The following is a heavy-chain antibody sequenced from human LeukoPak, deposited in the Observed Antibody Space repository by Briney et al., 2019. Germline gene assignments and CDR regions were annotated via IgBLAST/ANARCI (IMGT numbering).Heavy chain of an antibody. V-gene: IGHV3-33*01. CDR3: AGVPGRWPNNWFDP. CDR1: GFTFSNYG. J-gene: IGHJ5*02. CDR2: IWYDGSNK. Sequence: GGSLRLSCAASGFTFSNYGMHWVRQAPGKGLEWVAVIWYDGSNKDYADSVKGRFTISRDNSTNTLYLQMNSLRAEDTALYSCAGVPGRWPNNWFDPWGQGTLVTVSS. D-gene: IGHD6-13*01.